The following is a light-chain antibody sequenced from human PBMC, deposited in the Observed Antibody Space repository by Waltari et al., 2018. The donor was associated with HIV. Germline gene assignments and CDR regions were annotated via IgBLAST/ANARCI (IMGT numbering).Light chain of an antibody. CDR1: HFLIGTHSR. Sequence: QSVVTQPPSVSGDPGQRVTIPCSWSHFLIGTHSRTHRYPQLPGRSPKLLISDNLNRPSGVPDRFAGSTSGTSASLAITGIQAEDEADYYRQGHDTIRRAYVFGTWTTVIV. V-gene: IGLV1-40*01. CDR3: QGHDTIRRAYV. CDR2: DNL. J-gene: IGLJ1*01.